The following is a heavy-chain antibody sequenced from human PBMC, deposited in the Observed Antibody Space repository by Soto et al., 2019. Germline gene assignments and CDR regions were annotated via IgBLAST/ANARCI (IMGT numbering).Heavy chain of an antibody. Sequence: QVQLVQSGAEVKKPGSSVKVSCKASGGTFSSYTISWVRQAPGQGLEWMGRIIPILGIANYAQKFQGRVTITADKSTSTAYMELSSLRSEDTAVYYCATLGYYYDSSGYTLDYWGQGTLVTVSS. J-gene: IGHJ4*02. CDR2: IIPILGIA. CDR1: GGTFSSYT. V-gene: IGHV1-69*02. D-gene: IGHD3-22*01. CDR3: ATLGYYYDSSGYTLDY.